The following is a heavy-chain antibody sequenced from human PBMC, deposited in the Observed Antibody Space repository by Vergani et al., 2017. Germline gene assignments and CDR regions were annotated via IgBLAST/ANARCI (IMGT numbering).Heavy chain of an antibody. V-gene: IGHV4-39*07. J-gene: IGHJ4*02. CDR2: IYYSGST. CDR1: GGSISSSSYY. CDR3: ARDPYYYDSSGYDIGENDY. Sequence: QLQLQESGPGLVKPSETLSLTCTVSGGSISSSSYYWGWIRQPPGKGLEWIGSIYYSGSTYYNPSLKSRVTISVDTSKNQFSLKLSSVTAADTAVYYCARDPYYYDSSGYDIGENDYWGQGTLVTVSS. D-gene: IGHD3-22*01.